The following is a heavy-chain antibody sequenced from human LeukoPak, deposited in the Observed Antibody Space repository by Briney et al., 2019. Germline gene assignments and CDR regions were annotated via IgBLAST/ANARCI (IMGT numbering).Heavy chain of an antibody. J-gene: IGHJ4*02. D-gene: IGHD3-9*01. CDR1: GYTFTSYY. V-gene: IGHV1-8*02. Sequence: GASVKVSCKASGYTFTSYYMHWVRQATGQGLEWMGWMNPNSGNTGYAQKFQGRVTMTRNTSISTAYMELSSLRSEDTAVYYCARGLLRYDMPTGYWGQGTLVTVSS. CDR2: MNPNSGNT. CDR3: ARGLLRYDMPTGY.